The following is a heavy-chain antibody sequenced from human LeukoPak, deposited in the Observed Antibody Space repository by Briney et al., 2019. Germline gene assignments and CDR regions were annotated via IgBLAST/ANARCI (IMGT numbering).Heavy chain of an antibody. D-gene: IGHD6-13*01. V-gene: IGHV3-66*04. CDR2: IYSGGST. J-gene: IGHJ4*02. Sequence: GGSLRLSCGASGFTVSSNYMSWVRKAPGKGLEWVSVIYSGGSTYYADSVKGRFTISRDNSKNTLYLQMNSLRAEDTAVYYCARRGFQGVKQQLVDYWGQGTLVTVSS. CDR3: ARRGFQGVKQQLVDY. CDR1: GFTVSSNY.